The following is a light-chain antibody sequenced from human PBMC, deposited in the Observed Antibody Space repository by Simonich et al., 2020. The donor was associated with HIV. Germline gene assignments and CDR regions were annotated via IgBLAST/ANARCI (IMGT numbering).Light chain of an antibody. J-gene: IGKJ2*01. CDR3: QQFNNYPYT. CDR1: QGIGSD. CDR2: DAS. Sequence: AIQLTQSPSSLSASVGDRVTITCRASQGIGSDLAWYQQKPGKPPKLLIYDASSLESGVPSRFSGRGAGTDFTLTISSLQPEDFATYYCQQFNNYPYTFGQGTKLEIK. V-gene: IGKV1D-13*01.